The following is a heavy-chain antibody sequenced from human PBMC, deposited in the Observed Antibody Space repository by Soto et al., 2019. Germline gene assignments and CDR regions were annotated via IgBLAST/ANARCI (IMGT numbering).Heavy chain of an antibody. V-gene: IGHV4-4*02. J-gene: IGHJ6*02. D-gene: IGHD4-17*01. CDR3: AKTTGTQYYYYGMDV. Sequence: QVQLQESGPGLVKPSGTLSLTCAVSGGSISSSNWWSWVRQPPGKVVEWIGEIYHSGSTNYNPSLNSRVTISVDKSKKQFSLKLSSVTAADTAVSYCAKTTGTQYYYYGMDVWGQGTTVTVSS. CDR1: GGSISSSNW. CDR2: IYHSGST.